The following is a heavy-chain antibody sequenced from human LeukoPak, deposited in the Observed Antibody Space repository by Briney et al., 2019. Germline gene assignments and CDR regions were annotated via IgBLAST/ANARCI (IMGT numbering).Heavy chain of an antibody. CDR1: GFTFSTSA. Sequence: AGGSLRLSCAASGFTFSTSAMSWVRQAPGKGLEWVSTISGSGGSTNYADSVKGRFTISRDNAKNSLYLQMNSLRAEDTAVYYCARDTYYDFWSGPPDYWGQGTLVTVSS. CDR3: ARDTYYDFWSGPPDY. CDR2: ISGSGGST. J-gene: IGHJ4*02. D-gene: IGHD3-3*01. V-gene: IGHV3-23*01.